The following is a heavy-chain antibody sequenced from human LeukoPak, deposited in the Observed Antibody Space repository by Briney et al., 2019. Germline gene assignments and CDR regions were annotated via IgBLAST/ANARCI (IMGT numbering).Heavy chain of an antibody. J-gene: IGHJ4*02. V-gene: IGHV4-34*01. CDR3: ARGQFWSGYSI. CDR1: GGSFSGYY. Sequence: PSETLSLTCAVYGGSFSGYYWSWIRQPPGKGLEWIGEINHRRSTNYNPSLKSRVTMSVDTSKNQFSLNLSSVTVADTAVYYCARGQFWSGYSIWGQGTLVTVSS. D-gene: IGHD3-3*02. CDR2: INHRRST.